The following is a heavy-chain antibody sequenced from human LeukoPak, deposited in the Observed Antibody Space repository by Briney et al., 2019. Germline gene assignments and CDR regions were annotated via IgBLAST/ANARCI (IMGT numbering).Heavy chain of an antibody. D-gene: IGHD5-12*01. Sequence: GGSLRLSCAASGFNFDNYWMSWVRQAPGKGLEWVSAISGSGGSTYYADSVKGRFTISRDNSKNTLYLQMNSLRAEDTAVYYCAKVHLGGSIDYWGQGTLVTVSS. CDR2: ISGSGGST. CDR1: GFNFDNYW. CDR3: AKVHLGGSIDY. V-gene: IGHV3-23*01. J-gene: IGHJ4*02.